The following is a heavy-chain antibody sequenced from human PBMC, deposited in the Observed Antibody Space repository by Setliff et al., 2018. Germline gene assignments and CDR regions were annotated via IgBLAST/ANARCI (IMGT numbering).Heavy chain of an antibody. V-gene: IGHV3-30*02. CDR3: AKASSSWYRGIYYYYYYMDV. CDR2: IRFDGTEK. Sequence: PGGSLRLSCAASGFTFSNYGMHWVRQAPGKGLEWVAFIRFDGTEKYYADSVKGRFTISRDNSKNTLYLQMNSLRAEDTAVYYCAKASSSWYRGIYYYYYYMDVWGKGTTVTVSS. J-gene: IGHJ6*03. D-gene: IGHD6-13*01. CDR1: GFTFSNYG.